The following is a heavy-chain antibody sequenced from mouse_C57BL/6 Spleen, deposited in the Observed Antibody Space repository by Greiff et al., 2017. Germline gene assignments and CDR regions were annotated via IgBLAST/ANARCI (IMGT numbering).Heavy chain of an antibody. Sequence: QVHVKQSGAELVRPGTSVKMSCKASGYTFTNYWIGWAKQRPGHGLEWIGDIYPGGGYTNYNEKFKGKATLTADKSSSTAYMQFSSLTSEDSAIYYCARGGSRYFDVWGTGTTVTVSS. CDR3: ARGGSRYFDV. CDR2: IYPGGGYT. J-gene: IGHJ1*03. CDR1: GYTFTNYW. V-gene: IGHV1-63*01. D-gene: IGHD1-1*02.